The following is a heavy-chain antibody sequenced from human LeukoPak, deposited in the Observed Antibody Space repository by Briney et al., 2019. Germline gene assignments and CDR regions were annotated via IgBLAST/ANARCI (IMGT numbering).Heavy chain of an antibody. CDR1: GIAVTGNY. D-gene: IGHD1-1*01. Sequence: GGSLRLSCAASGIAVTGNYMSWVRQPPRKGLEWVSFISITTDTFYADSVRGRFTISRDSSKNTLFLQMNSLRDEDSAVYYCAIAQSWDELFDSWGQGTLVTVSS. J-gene: IGHJ4*02. CDR3: AIAQSWDELFDS. CDR2: ISITTDT. V-gene: IGHV3-53*01.